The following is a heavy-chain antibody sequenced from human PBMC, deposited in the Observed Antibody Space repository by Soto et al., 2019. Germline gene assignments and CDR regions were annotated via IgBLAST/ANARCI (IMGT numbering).Heavy chain of an antibody. Sequence: QITLKESGPTLVEPTQPLTLTCTFSGFSLTTRQVGVGWIRQPPGQALEWLAVIYWDNDKRYSPSLERRLTITKDTSKNPVGLTMTNKEPMDTGTFCWAHLKITYGGVIADDAFDVWGQGTMVTVSS. CDR2: IYWDNDK. D-gene: IGHD3-16*02. V-gene: IGHV2-5*02. J-gene: IGHJ3*01. CDR3: AHLKITYGGVIADDAFDV. CDR1: GFSLTTRQVG.